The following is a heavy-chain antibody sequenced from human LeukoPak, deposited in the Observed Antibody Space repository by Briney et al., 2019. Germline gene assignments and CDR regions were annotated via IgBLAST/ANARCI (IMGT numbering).Heavy chain of an antibody. V-gene: IGHV3-23*01. Sequence: GGSLRLSCAASGFTFSSYAMSWVRQAPGKGLEWVSAISGSGGSTYYADSVKGRFTISRDNSKNTLYLQMNSLRAEDTAVYYCAKINRGYSSGWYGPIDYWGQGTLVTVSS. J-gene: IGHJ4*02. CDR3: AKINRGYSSGWYGPIDY. D-gene: IGHD6-19*01. CDR2: ISGSGGST. CDR1: GFTFSSYA.